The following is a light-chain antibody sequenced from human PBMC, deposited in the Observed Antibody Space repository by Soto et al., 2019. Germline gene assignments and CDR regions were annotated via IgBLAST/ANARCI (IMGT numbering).Light chain of an antibody. CDR1: QSVLYSSNNKNY. CDR3: QQYYSTPWT. Sequence: DIGMTQSPDSLAVSLVERATINCKSSQSVLYSSNNKNYLAWYQQKAGQPPKLLIYWASARESGVPDRFSGSGSRKDFTLTISRMQAEDVAVYSCQQYYSTPWTFGQGTKLKIK. CDR2: WAS. J-gene: IGKJ1*01. V-gene: IGKV4-1*01.